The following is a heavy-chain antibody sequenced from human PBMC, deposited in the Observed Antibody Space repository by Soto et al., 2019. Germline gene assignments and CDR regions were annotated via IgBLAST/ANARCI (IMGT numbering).Heavy chain of an antibody. Sequence: GGSLRLSCAASGFTFSSYAMSWVRQAPGKGLEWVSAISGSGGSTYYADSVKGRFTISRDNSKNTLYLQMNSLRAEDTAVYYCAKRIAVAGSYYYYYGMDVWGQGTTVTVSS. CDR3: AKRIAVAGSYYYYYGMDV. D-gene: IGHD6-19*01. CDR1: GFTFSSYA. J-gene: IGHJ6*02. CDR2: ISGSGGST. V-gene: IGHV3-23*01.